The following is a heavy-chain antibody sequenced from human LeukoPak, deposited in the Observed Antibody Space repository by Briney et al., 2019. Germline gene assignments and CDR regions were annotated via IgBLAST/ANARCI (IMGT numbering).Heavy chain of an antibody. V-gene: IGHV4-39*01. Sequence: SETLSLTCTVSGGSISSSSYYWGWIRQPPGKGLEWIGSIYHSGSTYYNPSLKSRVTISVDTSKNQFSLKLSSVTAADTAVYYCARITGFYYYYMDVWGKGTTVTVSS. CDR1: GGSISSSSYY. D-gene: IGHD1-20*01. J-gene: IGHJ6*03. CDR3: ARITGFYYYYMDV. CDR2: IYHSGST.